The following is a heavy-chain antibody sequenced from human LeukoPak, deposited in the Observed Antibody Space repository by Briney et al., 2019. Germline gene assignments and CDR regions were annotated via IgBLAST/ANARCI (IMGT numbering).Heavy chain of an antibody. V-gene: IGHV3-23*01. D-gene: IGHD3-22*01. Sequence: GGSLRLSCAASGFTFSAYAMSWVRQAPGKGLEWVSAISGTTYYADSVKGRFTISRDNSKNTLYLQMNSLRAEDTAVYYCAKGSYYYDSSGYYIFDYWGQGTLVTVSS. CDR2: ISGTT. CDR3: AKGSYYYDSSGYYIFDY. J-gene: IGHJ4*02. CDR1: GFTFSAYA.